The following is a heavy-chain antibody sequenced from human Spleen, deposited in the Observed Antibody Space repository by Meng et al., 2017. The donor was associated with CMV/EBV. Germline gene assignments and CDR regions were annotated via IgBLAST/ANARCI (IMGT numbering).Heavy chain of an antibody. Sequence: GESLKISCAASGFTFSTYWMSWVRQAPGKGLEWVAVISYDGSNKYYADSVKGRFTISRDNSKNTLYLQMNSLRAEDTAVYYCARAPATEPIAAYGLDVWGQGTTVTVSS. J-gene: IGHJ6*02. D-gene: IGHD5-24*01. CDR2: ISYDGSNK. V-gene: IGHV3-30*03. CDR3: ARAPATEPIAAYGLDV. CDR1: GFTFSTYW.